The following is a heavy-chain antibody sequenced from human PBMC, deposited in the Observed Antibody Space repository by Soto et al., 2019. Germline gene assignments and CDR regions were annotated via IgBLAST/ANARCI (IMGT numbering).Heavy chain of an antibody. Sequence: ASVKVSCKASGFTFTSSAVQWVRQARGQRLEWIGWIVVGSGNTNYAQKFQERVTITRDMSTSTAYMELSSLRSEDTAVYYCAAGTSGYYPFDYWGQGTLVTVSS. CDR1: GFTFTSSA. CDR2: IVVGSGNT. CDR3: AAGTSGYYPFDY. J-gene: IGHJ4*02. V-gene: IGHV1-58*01. D-gene: IGHD3-22*01.